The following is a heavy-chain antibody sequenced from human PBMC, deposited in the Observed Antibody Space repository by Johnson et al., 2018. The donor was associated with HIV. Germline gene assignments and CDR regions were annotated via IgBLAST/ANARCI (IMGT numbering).Heavy chain of an antibody. J-gene: IGHJ3*02. Sequence: VHLVESGGGLVKPGGSLRLSCAASGFTFSNAWMSWVRQAPGKGLEWVGRIKSKTDGGTTDYAAPVKGRFTISRDDSKNTLYLQMNSLKTEDTAVYYWTTYSIIHAFDIWGQGTMVTVSS. V-gene: IGHV3-15*01. D-gene: IGHD6-13*01. CDR1: GFTFSNAW. CDR3: TTYSIIHAFDI. CDR2: IKSKTDGGTT.